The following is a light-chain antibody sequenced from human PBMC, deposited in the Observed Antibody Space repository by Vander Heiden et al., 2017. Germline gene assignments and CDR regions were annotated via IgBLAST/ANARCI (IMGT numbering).Light chain of an antibody. CDR3: QQSYGPSRT. V-gene: IGKV1-39*01. CDR1: RYINNH. CDR2: ASS. Sequence: DIQLTQSPPSLSASVGDSVTITCRSSRYINNHLNWYQQSPGKVPKLLIYASSSLGGGVPSRFRGSVSGRDFSLTINGLQSEDSATYYCQQSYGPSRTFGQGTKVEIQ. J-gene: IGKJ1*01.